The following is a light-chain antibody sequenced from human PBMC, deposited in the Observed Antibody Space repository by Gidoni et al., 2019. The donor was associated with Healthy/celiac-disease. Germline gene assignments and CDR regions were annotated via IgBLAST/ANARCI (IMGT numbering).Light chain of an antibody. Sequence: IVMTQSPASLSVSPGERATLSCRASQSVSINLAWYQQKPGQAPRLLIYGASTRATGIPARFSGSGSGTEFTLTISSLQSEDFAVYYCQQYNNWPRTFXGXTKVEIK. CDR3: QQYNNWPRT. CDR1: QSVSIN. V-gene: IGKV3-15*01. J-gene: IGKJ4*01. CDR2: GAS.